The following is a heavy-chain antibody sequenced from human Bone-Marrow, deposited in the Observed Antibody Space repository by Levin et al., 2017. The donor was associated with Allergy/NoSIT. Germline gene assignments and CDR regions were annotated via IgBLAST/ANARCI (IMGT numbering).Heavy chain of an antibody. D-gene: IGHD5-12*01. V-gene: IGHV1-2*02. CDR2: INPYTGGT. Sequence: ASVKVSCKASEYSFTDSYIYWVRQAPGQGLEWVGWINPYTGGTKYAQKFQDRIIMTSDTSISTAYMELSSLTSDDTAVYYCARDRYRVPYYYYFMDVWGIGTTVTVSS. J-gene: IGHJ6*03. CDR1: EYSFTDSY. CDR3: ARDRYRVPYYYYFMDV.